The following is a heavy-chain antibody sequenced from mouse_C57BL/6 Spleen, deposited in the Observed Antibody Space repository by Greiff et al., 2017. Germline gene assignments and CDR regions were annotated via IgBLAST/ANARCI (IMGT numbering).Heavy chain of an antibody. CDR2: IYPGSGST. CDR1: GYTFTSYW. V-gene: IGHV1-55*01. J-gene: IGHJ2*01. D-gene: IGHD1-1*01. CDR3: AREGLNGSEEYFDD. Sequence: QVQLQQPGAELVKPGASVKMSCKASGYTFTSYWITWVKQRPGHGLEWIGDIYPGSGSTNYNEKFKSKATLTVDTSSSTAYMQLSSLTSEDSAVYYCAREGLNGSEEYFDDWGKGTTLTVSS.